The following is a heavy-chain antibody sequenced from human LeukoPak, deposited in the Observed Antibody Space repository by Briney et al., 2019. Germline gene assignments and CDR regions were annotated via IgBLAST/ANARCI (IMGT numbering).Heavy chain of an antibody. CDR3: ARDFEQWLVLFDY. Sequence: PGGSLRLSCAASGFTFSSYEMNWVRQAPGKGPEWVSYISSSGSTIYYADSVKGRFTISRDNAKNSLYLQMNSLRAEDTAVYYCARDFEQWLVLFDYWGQGTLVTVSS. CDR2: ISSSGSTI. J-gene: IGHJ4*02. D-gene: IGHD6-19*01. CDR1: GFTFSSYE. V-gene: IGHV3-48*03.